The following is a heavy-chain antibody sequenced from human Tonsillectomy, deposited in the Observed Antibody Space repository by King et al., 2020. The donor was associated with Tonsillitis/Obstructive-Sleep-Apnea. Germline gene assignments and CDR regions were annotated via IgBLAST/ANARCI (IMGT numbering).Heavy chain of an antibody. CDR1: GFTFSSSA. CDR3: AKYREYDFWSGSSYYFDF. CDR2: ISSKGGST. D-gene: IGHD3-3*01. J-gene: IGHJ4*02. Sequence: VQLVESGGGLVQPGGSLRLSCAASGFTFSSSAMHWVRQAPGKGLEYVSSISSKGGSTYYANSVKGRFTISRDKSKNTLYLQMGRLRSEDMAVFYCAKYREYDFWSGSSYYFDFWGQGTLVTVSS. V-gene: IGHV3-64*01.